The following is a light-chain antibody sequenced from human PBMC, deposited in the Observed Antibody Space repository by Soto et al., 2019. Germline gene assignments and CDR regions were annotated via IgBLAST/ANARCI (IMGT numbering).Light chain of an antibody. CDR2: EAS. CDR3: QQHSNWPLT. Sequence: EIVLTQSPATLSLSPGERATLSCRASQSVGTNFAWYQQKPGQAPGLLIYEASTRATGIPARFSGSGSGTDSTLTISSPEPEDFAVYYCQQHSNWPLTFGGGTKVDIK. J-gene: IGKJ4*01. CDR1: QSVGTN. V-gene: IGKV3-11*01.